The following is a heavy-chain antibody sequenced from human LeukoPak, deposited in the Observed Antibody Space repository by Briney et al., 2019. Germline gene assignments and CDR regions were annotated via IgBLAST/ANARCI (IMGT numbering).Heavy chain of an antibody. CDR1: GFTFSSYA. CDR3: AKGTQWELFSVN. D-gene: IGHD1-26*01. Sequence: GGSLRLSCAASGFTFSSYAMSWVRQAPGKGLEWASAISGSGGSTYYADSVKGRFTISRDNSKNTLYLQMNSQRAEDTAVYYCAKGTQWELFSVNWGQGTMVTVSS. J-gene: IGHJ3*01. CDR2: ISGSGGST. V-gene: IGHV3-23*01.